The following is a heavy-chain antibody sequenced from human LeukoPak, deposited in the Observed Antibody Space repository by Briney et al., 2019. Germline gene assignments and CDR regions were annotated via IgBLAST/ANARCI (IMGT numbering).Heavy chain of an antibody. CDR3: ASTYYDILTGYSHFDY. D-gene: IGHD3-9*01. CDR1: GFTFSSYS. Sequence: PGGSLRLSCAASGFTFSSYSMNWVRQAPGKGLEWVSSISRSSSYIYYADSVKGRFTISRDNAKNSLYLQMNSLRAEDTAVYYCASTYYDILTGYSHFDYWGQGTLVTVSS. J-gene: IGHJ4*02. V-gene: IGHV3-21*01. CDR2: ISRSSSYI.